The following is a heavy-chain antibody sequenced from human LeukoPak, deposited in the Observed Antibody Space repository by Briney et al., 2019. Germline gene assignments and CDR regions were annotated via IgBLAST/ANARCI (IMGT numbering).Heavy chain of an antibody. J-gene: IGHJ4*02. Sequence: PGGSLRLSCEASGFTFSTYEMNWVRQTPGKGLEWVSCIGSSGSTIYYADSVKGRFTISRDNGKNSLYLQMNSLRAEDTAVYYCARDYNLGQGTLVTVSS. V-gene: IGHV3-48*03. CDR3: ARDYN. CDR1: GFTFSTYE. CDR2: IGSSGSTI.